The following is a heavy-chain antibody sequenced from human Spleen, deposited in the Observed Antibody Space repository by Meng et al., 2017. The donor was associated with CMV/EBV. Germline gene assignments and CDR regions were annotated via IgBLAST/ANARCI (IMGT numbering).Heavy chain of an antibody. D-gene: IGHD2-2*01. J-gene: IGHJ4*02. V-gene: IGHV3-48*02. CDR3: ARDLPTDLYHFDF. CDR1: GFTFSSYC. Sequence: ETLSLTCAASGFTFSSYCMNWVRQAPGKGLEWVSYINTRSTTIYYADSVKGRFTISRDNDKNSLYLQMNSLRDEDTAVNYCARDLPTDLYHFDFWGLGTLVTVSS. CDR2: INTRSTTI.